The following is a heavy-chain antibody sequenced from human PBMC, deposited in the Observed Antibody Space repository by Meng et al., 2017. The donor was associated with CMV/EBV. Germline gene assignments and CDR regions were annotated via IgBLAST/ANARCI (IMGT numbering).Heavy chain of an antibody. J-gene: IGHJ6*02. CDR1: GFTFSSYG. D-gene: IGHD2-2*02. V-gene: IGHV3-30*02. CDR2: IRYDGSNK. Sequence: GESLKISCAASGFTFSSYGMHWVRQAPGKGLEWVAFIRYDGSNKYYADSVKGRFTISRDNSKNTLYLQMNSLRAEDTAVYYCAKDDSQLLYRDPYYYYGMDVWGQGTTVTVS. CDR3: AKDDSQLLYRDPYYYYGMDV.